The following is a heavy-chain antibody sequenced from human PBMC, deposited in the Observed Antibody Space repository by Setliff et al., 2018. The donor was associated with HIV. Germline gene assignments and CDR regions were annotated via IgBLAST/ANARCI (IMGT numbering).Heavy chain of an antibody. V-gene: IGHV4-39*01. CDR3: ARRDGYSYGFYFDY. CDR2: IHYSGST. CDR1: GGSISSSTYY. J-gene: IGHJ4*02. Sequence: PSETLSLTCTVSGGSISSSTYYWGWIRQPPGKGLEWIGTIHYSGSTYYNPSLKSRLTISVDTSKNQFSLKLSSVTAADTTVYYCARRDGYSYGFYFDYWGQGTLVTAPQ. D-gene: IGHD5-18*01.